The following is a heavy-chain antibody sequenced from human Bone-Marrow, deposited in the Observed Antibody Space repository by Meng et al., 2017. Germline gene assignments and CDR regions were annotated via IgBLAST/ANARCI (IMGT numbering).Heavy chain of an antibody. V-gene: IGHV3-30*01. CDR3: ARRAVPDI. D-gene: IGHD6-19*01. CDR1: GFTFNTNA. CDR2: ISYDGFNK. Sequence: VQLVESGGGVVQPGMSLRLSCAAYGFTFNTNAMHWVRQTPDRGLEWVAGISYDGFNKFYADSVKGRFTISRDKSQTSVDLQMNSLRPEDSAVYYCARRAVPDIWGQGALVTVSS. J-gene: IGHJ4*02.